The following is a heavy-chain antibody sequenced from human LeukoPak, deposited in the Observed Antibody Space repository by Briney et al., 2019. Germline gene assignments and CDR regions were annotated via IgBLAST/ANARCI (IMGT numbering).Heavy chain of an antibody. D-gene: IGHD5-18*01. Sequence: PGGSLRLSCVVSGFGFSDSYMTWIRQTPGKGLEWLAYISGSGSDIYYADSMKGRFTISRDNAENSLYLQMNSLRAEDTAVYYCARSPAYSYGHPYYFDYWGQGTLVTVSS. J-gene: IGHJ4*02. CDR2: ISGSGSDI. V-gene: IGHV3-11*04. CDR1: GFGFSDSY. CDR3: ARSPAYSYGHPYYFDY.